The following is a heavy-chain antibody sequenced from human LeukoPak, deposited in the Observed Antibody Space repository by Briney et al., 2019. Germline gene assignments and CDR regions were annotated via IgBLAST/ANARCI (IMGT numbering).Heavy chain of an antibody. CDR1: GFPVSNNY. Sequence: GGSLRLSCAASGFPVSNNYMSWVRQAPGKGLEWVANIKQDGSEKYYVDSVKGRFTISRDNAKNSLYLQMNSLRAEDTAVYYCARVGYCSSTSCYTPGKAFDIWGQGTMVTVSS. CDR2: IKQDGSEK. J-gene: IGHJ3*02. V-gene: IGHV3-7*01. D-gene: IGHD2-2*02. CDR3: ARVGYCSSTSCYTPGKAFDI.